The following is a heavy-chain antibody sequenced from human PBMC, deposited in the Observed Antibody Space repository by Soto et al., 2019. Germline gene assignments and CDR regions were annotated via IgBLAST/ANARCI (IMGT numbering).Heavy chain of an antibody. CDR1: GGSISSGGYY. Sequence: QVQLQEAGPGLVTPSQTLSLTCTVSGGSISSGGYYWSWIRQHPGKGLEWIGYIYYSGSTYYNPSLKSRVTISVDTSKNQFTLKLSSVTGADTAVYYCARDTCDSSGYYWDYWGQGTLVTVSS. J-gene: IGHJ4*02. CDR3: ARDTCDSSGYYWDY. V-gene: IGHV4-31*03. D-gene: IGHD3-22*01. CDR2: IYYSGST.